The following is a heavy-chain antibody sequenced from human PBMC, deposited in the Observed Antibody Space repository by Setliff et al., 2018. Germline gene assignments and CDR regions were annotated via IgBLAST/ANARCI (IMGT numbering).Heavy chain of an antibody. CDR2: IYRNGNT. J-gene: IGHJ4*03. Sequence: PSETLSLTCSVSDFSINSGYYWGWIRQSPGEGLEWIGSIYRNGNTYYNPSLKSRVTISVDTSKNQLSLKLNSVTAADTAVYYCARQIDYGDFQYFDYWVPETLLVTVSS. V-gene: IGHV4-38-2*01. CDR3: ARQIDYGDFQYFDY. CDR1: DFSINSGYY. D-gene: IGHD4-17*01.